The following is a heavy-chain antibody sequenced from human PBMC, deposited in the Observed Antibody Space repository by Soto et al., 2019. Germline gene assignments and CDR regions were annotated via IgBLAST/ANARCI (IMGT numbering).Heavy chain of an antibody. CDR1: GGSISSYY. Sequence: SETLSLTCTVSGGSISSYYWSWIRQPPGKGLEWIGYIYYSGSTNYNPSLKSRVTISVDTSKNQFSLKLSSVTAADTAVYYCARDQTHKVVVAAPYYMDVWGKGTTVTVSS. D-gene: IGHD2-15*01. V-gene: IGHV4-59*12. CDR3: ARDQTHKVVVAAPYYMDV. J-gene: IGHJ6*03. CDR2: IYYSGST.